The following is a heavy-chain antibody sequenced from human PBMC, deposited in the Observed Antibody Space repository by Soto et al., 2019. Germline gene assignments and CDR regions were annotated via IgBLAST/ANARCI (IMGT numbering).Heavy chain of an antibody. J-gene: IGHJ6*02. V-gene: IGHV3-30*04. CDR2: ISYDGSNK. CDR1: GFTFSSYA. CDR3: AKDGEVYCSSTSCYRYYYYGMDV. Sequence: QVQLVESGGGVVQPGRSLRLSCAASGFTFSSYAMHWVRQAPGKGLEWVAVISYDGSNKYYADSVKGRFTISRDNSKNTLYLQMNSLRAEDTAVYYCAKDGEVYCSSTSCYRYYYYGMDVWGQGTTVTVSS. D-gene: IGHD2-2*01.